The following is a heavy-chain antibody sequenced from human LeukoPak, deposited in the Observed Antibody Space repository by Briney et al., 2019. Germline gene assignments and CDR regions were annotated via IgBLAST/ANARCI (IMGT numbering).Heavy chain of an antibody. Sequence: SETLSLTRAVYGGSFSGYYWSWIRQPPGKGLEWIGEINHSGSTNYNPSLKSRVTISVDTSKNQFSLKLSSVTAADTAVYYCARENMWQWLVLEYFDYWGQGTLLTVSS. CDR1: GGSFSGYY. CDR2: INHSGST. J-gene: IGHJ4*02. D-gene: IGHD6-19*01. V-gene: IGHV4-34*01. CDR3: ARENMWQWLVLEYFDY.